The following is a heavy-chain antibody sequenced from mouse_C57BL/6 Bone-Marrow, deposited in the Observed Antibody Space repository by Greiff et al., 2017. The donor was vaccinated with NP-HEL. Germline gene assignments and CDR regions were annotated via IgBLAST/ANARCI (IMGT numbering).Heavy chain of an antibody. CDR2: ISSGGDYI. V-gene: IGHV5-9-1*02. CDR3: TRERTTVRRWYFDV. Sequence: EVKLVESGEGLVKPGGSLKLSCAASGFTFSSYAMSWVRQTPEKRLEWVAYISSGGDYIYYADTVKGRFTISSDNARNTLYLQMSSLKSEDTAMYYCTRERTTVRRWYFDVWGTGTTVTVSS. CDR1: GFTFSSYA. J-gene: IGHJ1*03. D-gene: IGHD1-1*01.